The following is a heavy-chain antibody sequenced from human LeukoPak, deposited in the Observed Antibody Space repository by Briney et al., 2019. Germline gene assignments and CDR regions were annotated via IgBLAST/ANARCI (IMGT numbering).Heavy chain of an antibody. J-gene: IGHJ4*02. Sequence: GGSLRLSCAASGFTFDDYAMHWVRQAPGKGLEWVSGISWNSGSIGYADSVKGRFTISRDNAKNSLYLQMNSLRAEDTALYYCASKPYTSPSSVDYWGQGTLVIVSS. V-gene: IGHV3-9*01. CDR2: ISWNSGSI. CDR1: GFTFDDYA. CDR3: ASKPYTSPSSVDY. D-gene: IGHD6-6*01.